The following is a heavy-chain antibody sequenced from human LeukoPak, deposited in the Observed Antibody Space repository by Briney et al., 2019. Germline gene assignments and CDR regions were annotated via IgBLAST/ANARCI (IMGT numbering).Heavy chain of an antibody. Sequence: GGSLRLSCAASGFTFSSYAMSWVRQAPGKGLEWVSAISGSGGSTYYAGSVKGRFTISRDNSKNTLYLQMNSLRAEDTAVYYCAKGVHNYDFWSGYYFRSDPWGQGTLVTVSS. CDR1: GFTFSSYA. J-gene: IGHJ5*02. V-gene: IGHV3-23*01. CDR2: ISGSGGST. D-gene: IGHD3-3*01. CDR3: AKGVHNYDFWSGYYFRSDP.